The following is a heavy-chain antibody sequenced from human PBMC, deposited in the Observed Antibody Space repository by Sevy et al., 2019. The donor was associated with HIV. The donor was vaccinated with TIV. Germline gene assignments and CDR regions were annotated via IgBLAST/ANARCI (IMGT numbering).Heavy chain of an antibody. D-gene: IGHD2-15*01. CDR1: GGSISSSSYY. CDR2: IYYSGST. CDR3: ARQDRLLYYYFDY. V-gene: IGHV4-39*01. Sequence: SETLSLTCTVSGGSISSSSYYWGWIRQPPGKGLEWIGSIYYSGSTYYNPSLKSRVTISVDTSKNQFSLKLSSVTAADTAVYYCARQDRLLYYYFDYWGQGTLVTVSS. J-gene: IGHJ4*02.